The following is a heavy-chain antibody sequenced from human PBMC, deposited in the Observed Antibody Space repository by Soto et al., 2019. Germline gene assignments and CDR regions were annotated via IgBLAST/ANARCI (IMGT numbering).Heavy chain of an antibody. D-gene: IGHD5-18*01. CDR1: GFTFSSYW. CDR2: INTDGSST. CDR3: AKREGDTYGFFH. V-gene: IGHV3-74*01. Sequence: EVQLVESGGRLVQPGGSLRLSCAASGFTFSSYWIHWVRQAPGKGLVWVSRINTDGSSTDYADSVKGRFTISRDNARNTLYLQMNSLSAEDTAVYYCAKREGDTYGFFHWGPGTLVTVSS. J-gene: IGHJ4*02.